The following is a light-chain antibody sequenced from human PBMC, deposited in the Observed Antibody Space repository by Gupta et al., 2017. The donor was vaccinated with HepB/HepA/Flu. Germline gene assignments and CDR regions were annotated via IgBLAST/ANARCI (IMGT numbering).Light chain of an antibody. V-gene: IGKV3-11*01. CDR1: QSVSSY. Sequence: EIVLTQSPATLSLSPGERATLSCRASQSVSSYLAWYQQKPGQAPRLLIYDASNRATGSPARFSGSGSGTDCTLTISSLEPEDFAVYNCQQRSNWPPIFTFGPGTKVDIK. J-gene: IGKJ3*01. CDR2: DAS. CDR3: QQRSNWPPIFT.